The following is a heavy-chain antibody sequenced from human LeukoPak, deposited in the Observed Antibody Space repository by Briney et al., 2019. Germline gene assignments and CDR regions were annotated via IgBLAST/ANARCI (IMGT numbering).Heavy chain of an antibody. V-gene: IGHV3-48*03. D-gene: IGHD3-22*01. CDR1: GFTFSSYE. Sequence: PGGSLRLSCAASGFTFSSYEMNWVRQAPGKGLEWVSYISSSGSTIYYADSVKGRFTISRDNAKNSLYLQMNSLRAEDTAVYYCARVQNENSSGYYYYYMDVWGKGTTVTVSS. CDR2: ISSSGSTI. J-gene: IGHJ6*03. CDR3: ARVQNENSSGYYYYYMDV.